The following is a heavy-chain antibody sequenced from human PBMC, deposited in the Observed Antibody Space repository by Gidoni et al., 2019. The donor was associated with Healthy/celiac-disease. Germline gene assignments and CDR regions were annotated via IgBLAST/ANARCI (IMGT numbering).Heavy chain of an antibody. Sequence: QLHPVQDAAEVQKPAASITLSCKASGYTFTGYYVHWVRQAPGQGLEWMGCINSNSGGTNDAQKFQGRVTMTRDTSIRAAYMELSRLRSDETAVDYCASGGYTAMVRLDYWGQGTLVTVSS. CDR2: INSNSGGT. V-gene: IGHV1-2*02. CDR3: ASGGYTAMVRLDY. CDR1: GYTFTGYY. J-gene: IGHJ4*02. D-gene: IGHD5-18*01.